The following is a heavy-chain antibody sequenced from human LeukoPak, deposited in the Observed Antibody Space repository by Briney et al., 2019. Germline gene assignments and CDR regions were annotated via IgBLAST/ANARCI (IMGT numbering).Heavy chain of an antibody. CDR3: TRSYYYGGSSYYIDY. D-gene: IGHD3-22*01. V-gene: IGHV3-72*01. CDR2: TRNKANSYST. CDR1: GFTSSDHY. Sequence: PPGGSLRLSCAASGFTSSDHYMDWVRQTPGKGLEWVGRTRNKANSYSTEYAASVKGRFIISRDASKNSLYLQMNTLKTEDTAVYYCTRSYYYGGSSYYIDYWDQGTLVTVSS. J-gene: IGHJ4*02.